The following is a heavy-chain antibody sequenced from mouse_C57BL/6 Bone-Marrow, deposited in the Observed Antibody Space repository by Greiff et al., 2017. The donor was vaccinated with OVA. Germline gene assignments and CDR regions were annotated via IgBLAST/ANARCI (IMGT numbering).Heavy chain of an antibody. CDR1: GYTFTSYW. V-gene: IGHV1-64*01. D-gene: IGHD3-2*02. Sequence: QVQLQQPGAELVKPGASVKLSCKASGYTFTSYWMHWVKQRPGQGLEWIGMIHPNSGSTNYNEKFKSKVTLTVDKSSSTAYMQLSSLTSEDSAVYYCARSAQATLDYWGQGTTLTVSS. J-gene: IGHJ2*01. CDR3: ARSAQATLDY. CDR2: IHPNSGST.